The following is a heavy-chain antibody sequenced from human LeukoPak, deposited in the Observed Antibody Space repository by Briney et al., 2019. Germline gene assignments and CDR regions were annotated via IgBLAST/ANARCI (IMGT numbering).Heavy chain of an antibody. CDR3: ASLGSGSYYYYYGMDV. CDR2: IYSGGST. CDR1: GFTVSSNY. Sequence: GGSLRLSCTASGFTVSSNYMSWVRQAPGKGLEWVSVIYSGGSTYYADSVKGRFTISRDNSKNTLYLQMNSLRAEDTAVYYCASLGSGSYYYYYGMDVWGQGTTVTVSS. D-gene: IGHD1-26*01. J-gene: IGHJ6*02. V-gene: IGHV3-53*01.